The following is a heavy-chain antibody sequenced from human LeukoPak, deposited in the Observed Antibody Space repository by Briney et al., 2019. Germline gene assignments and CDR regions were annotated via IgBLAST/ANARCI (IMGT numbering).Heavy chain of an antibody. Sequence: GGSLRLSCAASGFTFSNNDLSWVRQAPGKGLEWVSAISAGSGATHYADSVKGRFTISRDNVKNTLYLQMNSLRVEDTAVYYCAKGGWLENYWGQGTLVTVSS. J-gene: IGHJ4*02. V-gene: IGHV3-23*01. D-gene: IGHD5-12*01. CDR3: AKGGWLENY. CDR1: GFTFSNND. CDR2: ISAGSGAT.